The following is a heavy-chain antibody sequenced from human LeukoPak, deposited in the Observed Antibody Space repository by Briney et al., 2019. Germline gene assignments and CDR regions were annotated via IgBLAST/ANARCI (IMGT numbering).Heavy chain of an antibody. Sequence: SETLSLTCTVSGGSISSGGYYWSWIRQHPGKGLEWIGYIYYSGSTYYNPSLKSRVTISVDTSKNQFSLKLSSVTAADTAVYYCARDRYYYGSGSYWNWFDPWGQGTLVTVSS. CDR1: GGSISSGGYY. V-gene: IGHV4-31*03. CDR2: IYYSGST. D-gene: IGHD3-10*01. CDR3: ARDRYYYGSGSYWNWFDP. J-gene: IGHJ5*02.